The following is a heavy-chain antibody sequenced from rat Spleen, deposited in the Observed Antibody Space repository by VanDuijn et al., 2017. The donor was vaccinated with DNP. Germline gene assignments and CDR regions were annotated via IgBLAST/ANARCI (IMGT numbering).Heavy chain of an antibody. Sequence: EVQLVESGGGLVQPGRSLKLSCAASGFTFSNYGMHWIHQAPTKGLEWVGTISYDGSDTYYRDSVKGRFTMSRDNAKSTLYLQMVSLRSEDTATYYCARGNDGFTYWGQGTLVTVSS. CDR3: ARGNDGFTY. CDR1: GFTFSNYG. V-gene: IGHV5-29*01. J-gene: IGHJ3*01. CDR2: ISYDGSDT.